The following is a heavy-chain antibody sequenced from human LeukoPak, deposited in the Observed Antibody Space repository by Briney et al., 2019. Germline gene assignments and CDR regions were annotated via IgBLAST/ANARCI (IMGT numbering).Heavy chain of an antibody. Sequence: SETLSLTCTVSGGSISGYYWSWIRQPPGKGLEWIGYIYYGGSTNYNPSLKSRVTISVVKSKNLFSLNLSSVTAADTAVYSCARHGTDYWGQGTLVTVSS. J-gene: IGHJ4*02. CDR3: ARHGTDY. CDR2: IYYGGST. V-gene: IGHV4-59*08. CDR1: GGSISGYY.